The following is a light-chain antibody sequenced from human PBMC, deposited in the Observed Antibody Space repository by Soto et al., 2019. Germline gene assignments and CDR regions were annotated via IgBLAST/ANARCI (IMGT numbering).Light chain of an antibody. J-gene: IGLJ2*01. CDR1: SSDVGGYNY. CDR2: DVS. CDR3: SSYTGSSTHVV. Sequence: QSALTQPASVSGSPGQSITISCTGTSSDVGGYNYVSWYQQHPGKAPKLMIYDVSNRPSGVSNRFSGSKSANTASLTISGLQADDEADYYCSSYTGSSTHVVFGRGTKLTVL. V-gene: IGLV2-14*01.